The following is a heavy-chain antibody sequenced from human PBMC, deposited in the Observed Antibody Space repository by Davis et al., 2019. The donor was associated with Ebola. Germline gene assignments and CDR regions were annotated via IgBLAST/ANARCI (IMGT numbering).Heavy chain of an antibody. CDR2: ISAYNGNI. V-gene: IGHV1-18*01. D-gene: IGHD5-12*01. CDR3: ARLVGSTSKYYMDV. J-gene: IGHJ6*03. Sequence: ASVQVSCTASGYTFPSSGIRWVRQAPGQGLEWMGWISAYNGNINYAQKLQGRVTMTTDTSTSTAYMELRSLRSDDTAVYYCARLVGSTSKYYMDVWGKGTTVTVSS. CDR1: GYTFPSSG.